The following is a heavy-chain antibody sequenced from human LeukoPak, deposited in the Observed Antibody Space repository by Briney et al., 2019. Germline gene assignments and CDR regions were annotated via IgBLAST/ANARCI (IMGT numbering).Heavy chain of an antibody. V-gene: IGHV4-61*01. Sequence: SSETLSLTCTVSGGSVSSGSYYWSWIRQPPGKGLEWIGYIYYSGSTNYNPSLKSRVTISVDTSKNQFSLKLSSVTAADTAVYYCARDSSSSSRYYYYGMDVWGQGTTVTVSS. J-gene: IGHJ6*02. CDR3: ARDSSSSSRYYYYGMDV. CDR2: IYYSGST. CDR1: GGSVSSGSYY. D-gene: IGHD6-13*01.